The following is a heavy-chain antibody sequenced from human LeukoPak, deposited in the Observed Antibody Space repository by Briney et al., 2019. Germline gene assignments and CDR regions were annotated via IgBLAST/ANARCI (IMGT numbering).Heavy chain of an antibody. CDR2: IYYSGST. CDR3: ARAVTGYCSSTSCQYYFDY. V-gene: IGHV4-59*01. CDR1: GGSISSYY. D-gene: IGHD2-2*01. J-gene: IGHJ4*02. Sequence: PSETLSLTCTVSGGSISSYYWGWIRQPPGKGLEWIGYIYYSGSTNYNPSLKSRVTISVDTSKNQFSLKLSSVTAADTAVYYCARAVTGYCSSTSCQYYFDYWGQGTLVTVSS.